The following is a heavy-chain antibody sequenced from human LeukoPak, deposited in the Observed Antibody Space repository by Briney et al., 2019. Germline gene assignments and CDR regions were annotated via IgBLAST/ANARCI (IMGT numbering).Heavy chain of an antibody. CDR1: GYPFIDKY. CDR2: LNPKSGDA. Sequence: ASVKVSCKASGYPFIDKYIHWVRQAPGQGLEWMGWLNPKSGDANFKQNFQGRVTMTRDTSISTAYMELSRLRSGDTAVYYCATVHARFYDSFGTWGQGTLVTVSS. D-gene: IGHD3-3*01. V-gene: IGHV1-2*02. J-gene: IGHJ4*02. CDR3: ATVHARFYDSFGT.